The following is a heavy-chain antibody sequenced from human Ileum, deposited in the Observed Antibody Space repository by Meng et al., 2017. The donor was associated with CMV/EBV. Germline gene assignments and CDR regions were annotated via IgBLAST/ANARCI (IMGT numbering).Heavy chain of an antibody. CDR1: GFTFSSYS. D-gene: IGHD1-26*01. CDR2: ITTSGKI. J-gene: IGHJ4*02. Sequence: EVQILESGGDLVQPGGSLRLSCGASGFTFSSYSMTWVRQAPGKGLEWVSSITTSGKIYYADSVKGRFTISRDTSKTTLFLQMNSLRVEDTAVYYCAKDLKPDGLWDLDSWGQGTLVTVSS. CDR3: AKDLKPDGLWDLDS. V-gene: IGHV3-23*01.